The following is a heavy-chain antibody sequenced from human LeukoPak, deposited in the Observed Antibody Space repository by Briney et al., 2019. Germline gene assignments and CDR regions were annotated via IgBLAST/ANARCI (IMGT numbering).Heavy chain of an antibody. CDR2: IYSGGST. CDR3: ARGRYYDSSGYLDY. J-gene: IGHJ4*02. D-gene: IGHD3-22*01. V-gene: IGHV3-53*01. CDR1: GFTFSSNT. Sequence: GGSLRLSCAASGFTFSSNTMNWVRQAPGKGLEWVSIIYSGGSTYYADSVKGRFTISRDNSKNTLFLQISSLRAEDTAVYYCARGRYYDSSGYLDYWGQGTLVTVSS.